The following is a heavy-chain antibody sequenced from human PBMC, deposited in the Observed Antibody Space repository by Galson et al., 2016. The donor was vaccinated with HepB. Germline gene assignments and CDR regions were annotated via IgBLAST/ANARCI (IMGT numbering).Heavy chain of an antibody. D-gene: IGHD2-15*01. J-gene: IGHJ4*02. CDR3: ARLFGGYIDY. CDR2: ISGSGITT. Sequence: SLRLSCAASGFTLSTYAMSWVRQAPGKGLEWVSDISGSGITTYYADSVKGRFTISRDNSTKTVYLQMSSLRAEDTAVYYCARLFGGYIDYWGQGTLVTVSS. CDR1: GFTLSTYA. V-gene: IGHV3-23*01.